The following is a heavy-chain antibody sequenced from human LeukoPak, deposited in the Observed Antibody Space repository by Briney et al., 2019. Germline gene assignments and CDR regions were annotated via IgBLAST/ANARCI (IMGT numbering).Heavy chain of an antibody. CDR2: IYYSGST. CDR1: GYSVSSGYY. V-gene: IGHV4-38-2*02. CDR3: ASYSSGWYRFYFDY. D-gene: IGHD6-19*01. Sequence: SETLSLTCTVSGYSVSSGYYWGWIRQPPGKGLEWIGSIYYSGSTYYNPSLKSRVTISVDTSKNQFSLKLSSVTAADTAVYYCASYSSGWYRFYFDYWGQGTLVTVSS. J-gene: IGHJ4*02.